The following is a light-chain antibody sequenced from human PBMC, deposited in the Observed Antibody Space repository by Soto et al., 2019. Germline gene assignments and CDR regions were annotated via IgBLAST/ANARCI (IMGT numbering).Light chain of an antibody. CDR1: QSVSSN. J-gene: IGKJ1*01. CDR2: GAS. Sequence: EIVMTQSPATLSVSPGERATLSCRASQSVSSNLAWYQQKPGQAPRLLIYGASTRATGIPARCSGSGSGTEFTLTISSPQSEDFAVYYCQQYNNWPPVTFGQGTKVDIK. CDR3: QQYNNWPPVT. V-gene: IGKV3-15*01.